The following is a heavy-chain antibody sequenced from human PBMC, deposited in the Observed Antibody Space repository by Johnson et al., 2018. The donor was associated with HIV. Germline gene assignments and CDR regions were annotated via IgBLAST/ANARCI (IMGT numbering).Heavy chain of an antibody. V-gene: IGHV3-11*04. CDR1: GFSFSDYY. CDR3: ARACSGGNGYEEESPDAVDI. CDR2: ISSSGSTI. J-gene: IGHJ3*02. Sequence: VQLVESGGGLVKPGGSLRLSCAASGFSFSDYYMSWIRQAPGKGLEWVSYISSSGSTIYYADSVKGRFSISRDNAKHSLFLQMNSLGAEDMAVYYCARACSGGNGYEEESPDAVDIWGQGTMVTVSS. D-gene: IGHD2-15*01.